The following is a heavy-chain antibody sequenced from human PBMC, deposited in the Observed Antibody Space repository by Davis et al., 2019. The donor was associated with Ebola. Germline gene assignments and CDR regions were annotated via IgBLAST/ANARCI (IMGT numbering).Heavy chain of an antibody. D-gene: IGHD5/OR15-5a*01. Sequence: SLKISCAASGFIFHEHAIHWVRQVPEKGLEWVAGIMWDGGTIGYADSVRGRFTISMDNARSSLYLQMNSLRPEDTALYYCGKDSTPGGMDVWGQGTTVTVSS. V-gene: IGHV3-9*01. CDR2: IMWDGGTI. CDR1: GFIFHEHA. CDR3: GKDSTPGGMDV. J-gene: IGHJ6*02.